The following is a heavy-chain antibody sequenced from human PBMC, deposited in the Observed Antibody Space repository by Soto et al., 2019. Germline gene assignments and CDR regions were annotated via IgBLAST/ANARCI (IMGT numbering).Heavy chain of an antibody. V-gene: IGHV1-69*12. J-gene: IGHJ6*02. CDR1: GGTFSSYA. CDR3: AKDPEDYYYGMDV. CDR2: SIPIWGTA. Sequence: QVQLVQSGAEVKKPGSSVKVSCKASGGTFSSYAISWVRQAPGQGLEWMGGSIPIWGTANYAQKFQGRVTITADESTSTAYMVLSSLRSEDTAVYYCAKDPEDYYYGMDVWGQGTTVTVSS.